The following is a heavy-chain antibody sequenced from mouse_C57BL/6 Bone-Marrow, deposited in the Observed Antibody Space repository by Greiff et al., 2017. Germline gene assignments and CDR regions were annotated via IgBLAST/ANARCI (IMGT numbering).Heavy chain of an antibody. CDR1: GYSFTSYY. D-gene: IGHD4-1*01. CDR3: ASANWNY. Sequence: QVHVKQSGPELVKPGASVKISCKASGYSFTSYYIHWVKQRPGQGLEWIGWIYPGSGNTKYNEKFTGKATLTADTSSSTAYMQLSSLTSEDSAVYYCASANWNYWGQGTTLTVSS. CDR2: IYPGSGNT. V-gene: IGHV1-66*01. J-gene: IGHJ2*01.